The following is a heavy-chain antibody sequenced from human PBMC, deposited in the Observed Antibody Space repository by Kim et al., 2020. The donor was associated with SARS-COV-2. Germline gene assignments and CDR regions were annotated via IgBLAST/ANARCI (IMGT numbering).Heavy chain of an antibody. V-gene: IGHV3-23*01. Sequence: GGSLRLSCEASGFTFSDYAMSWVRQAPGKGLEWVSVINSNDDSTYYADSVKGRFTISRDNSKNTLYLQMNSLRAEDTAIYYCAKGGRFLEWLFVALDIWGQGTKVTVSS. CDR2: INSNDDST. J-gene: IGHJ3*02. CDR3: AKGGRFLEWLFVALDI. CDR1: GFTFSDYA. D-gene: IGHD3-3*01.